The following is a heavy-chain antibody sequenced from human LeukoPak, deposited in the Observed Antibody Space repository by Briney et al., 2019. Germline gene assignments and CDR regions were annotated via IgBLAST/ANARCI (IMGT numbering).Heavy chain of an antibody. D-gene: IGHD5-12*01. V-gene: IGHV4-34*01. Sequence: SETLSLTCAAYGGSFSGYYWSWIRQPPGKGLEWIGEINHSGSTNYNPSPKSRVTISVDSSKNQFSLKLSSVTAADTAVYYCARLGYSGYWGRDYWGQGTLVTVSS. CDR3: ARLGYSGYWGRDY. J-gene: IGHJ4*02. CDR1: GGSFSGYY. CDR2: INHSGST.